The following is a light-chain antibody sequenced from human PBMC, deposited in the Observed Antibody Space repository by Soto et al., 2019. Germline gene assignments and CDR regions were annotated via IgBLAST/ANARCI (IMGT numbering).Light chain of an antibody. CDR1: QSISSW. V-gene: IGKV1-5*01. CDR3: QQYNSRT. Sequence: DIQMTQSPSTLSASVGDRVTITCRASQSISSWLAWYQQKPGKAPKLLIHDASSLESGVPSRFSGSGSGTEFTLTISSLQPDDFATYYCQQYNSRTFGQGTKVEIK. CDR2: DAS. J-gene: IGKJ1*01.